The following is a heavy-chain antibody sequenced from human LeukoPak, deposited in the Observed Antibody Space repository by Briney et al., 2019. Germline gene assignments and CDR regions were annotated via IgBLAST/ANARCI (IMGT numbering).Heavy chain of an antibody. D-gene: IGHD1-26*01. J-gene: IGHJ4*02. Sequence: GVSVRLSCAASGFTFSSYAMSWVRQAPGKGLEWVSTISGSGGSTYYADSVKGRFTISRDNSKNTLYLQMNSLRAEDTAVYYCAKVVGATTSGYFDYWGQGTLFTASP. CDR1: GFTFSSYA. V-gene: IGHV3-23*01. CDR2: ISGSGGST. CDR3: AKVVGATTSGYFDY.